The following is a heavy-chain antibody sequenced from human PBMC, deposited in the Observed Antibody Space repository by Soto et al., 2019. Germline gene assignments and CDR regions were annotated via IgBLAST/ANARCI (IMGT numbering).Heavy chain of an antibody. CDR3: ARDREDSSSSHDAFDI. CDR2: IYHSGST. J-gene: IGHJ3*02. V-gene: IGHV4-4*02. CDR1: SGSISSSNW. D-gene: IGHD6-6*01. Sequence: QVQLQESGPGLVKPSGTLSLTCAVSSGSISSSNWWSWVRQPPGKGLEWIGEIYHSGSTNYNPSVKSRVTISVDKSKNQFSLKLSSVTAADTAVYYCARDREDSSSSHDAFDIWGQGTMVTVSS.